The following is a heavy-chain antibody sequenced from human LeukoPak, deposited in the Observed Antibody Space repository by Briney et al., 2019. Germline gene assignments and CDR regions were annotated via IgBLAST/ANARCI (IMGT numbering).Heavy chain of an antibody. D-gene: IGHD3-10*01. CDR2: IYPDDSDI. Sequence: PGESLTISCKGSGYSFTDYWIGWVRQMPGEDLQWMGIIYPDDSDIRYSPSFQGQVTISADKSIITAYLQWSSLKASDTAMYYCARHGRGSRSPNAFDIWGQGTMVSVSS. J-gene: IGHJ3*02. V-gene: IGHV5-51*01. CDR3: ARHGRGSRSPNAFDI. CDR1: GYSFTDYW.